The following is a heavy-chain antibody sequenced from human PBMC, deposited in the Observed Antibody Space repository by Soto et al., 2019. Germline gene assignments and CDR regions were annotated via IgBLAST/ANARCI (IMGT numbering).Heavy chain of an antibody. V-gene: IGHV3-23*01. Sequence: GGSLRLSCAVSGFTFSSHAMSWVRQAPGKGLECVSSITGSGDSTYYADSVKGRFTISRDKSKSTLYLQMNSLRAEDTAVYYCARVPKFCSGGSGYSTYFDSGGQGPLVTVSS. D-gene: IGHD2-15*01. CDR1: GFTFSSHA. CDR2: ITGSGDST. CDR3: ARVPKFCSGGSGYSTYFDS. J-gene: IGHJ4*02.